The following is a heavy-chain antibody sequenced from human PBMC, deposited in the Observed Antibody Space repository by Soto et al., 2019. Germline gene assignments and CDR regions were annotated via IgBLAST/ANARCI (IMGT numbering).Heavy chain of an antibody. CDR1: RYR. V-gene: IGHV4-59*01. J-gene: IGHJ4*02. CDR3: ASGGRSPYHNQEFDS. D-gene: IGHD6-13*01. CDR2: VSSTGST. Sequence: RYRWWSIRQKTGKGLEWIVSVSSTGSTVYNPSLTSRVTVSLDTSKNQFSLTLNSVTAADTAVYHCASGGRSPYHNQEFDSWGQGTLVTVS.